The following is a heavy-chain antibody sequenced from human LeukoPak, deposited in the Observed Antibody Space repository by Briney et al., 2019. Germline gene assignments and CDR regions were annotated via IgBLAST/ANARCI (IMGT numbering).Heavy chain of an antibody. CDR2: MNPNSGNT. J-gene: IGHJ4*02. CDR3: ARVRKGAAAVAWRYYFDY. CDR1: GYTFTSYD. Sequence: ASVKVSCKASGYTFTSYDINWVRQATGQGLEWMGWMNPNSGNTGYAQKFQGRVTMTRNTSISTAYMELSSLRSEDTAVYYCARVRKGAAAVAWRYYFDYWGQGTLVTVSS. V-gene: IGHV1-8*01. D-gene: IGHD6-13*01.